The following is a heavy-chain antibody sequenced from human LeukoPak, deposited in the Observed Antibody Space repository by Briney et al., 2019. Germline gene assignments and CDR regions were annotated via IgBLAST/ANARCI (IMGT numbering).Heavy chain of an antibody. V-gene: IGHV1-46*01. Sequence: ASLKVSCKASGYTFTSYYMHWVRQAPGQGLEWMGIINPSGGSTSYAQKFQGRVTMTRDMSTSTVYMELSSLRSEDTAVYYCATPGLGDYYFDYWGQGTLVTVSS. D-gene: IGHD3-10*01. J-gene: IGHJ4*02. CDR2: INPSGGST. CDR3: ATPGLGDYYFDY. CDR1: GYTFTSYY.